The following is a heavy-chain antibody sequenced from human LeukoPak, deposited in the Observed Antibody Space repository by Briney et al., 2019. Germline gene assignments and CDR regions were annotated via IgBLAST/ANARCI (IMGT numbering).Heavy chain of an antibody. Sequence: GGSLRLSCAASGFTFSSYAMSWVRQAPGKGLEWVSAISGSGGSTYYADSVKGRFTISRDNSKNTLYLQMNRLRAEDTAVYYCAKSLARGVILSTSDYWGQGTLVTVSS. D-gene: IGHD3-16*02. CDR2: ISGSGGST. V-gene: IGHV3-23*01. CDR3: AKSLARGVILSTSDY. J-gene: IGHJ4*02. CDR1: GFTFSSYA.